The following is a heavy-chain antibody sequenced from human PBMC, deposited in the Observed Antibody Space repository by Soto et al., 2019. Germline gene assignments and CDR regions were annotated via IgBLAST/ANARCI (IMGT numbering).Heavy chain of an antibody. CDR2: INPNGGST. Sequence: XSVKVSCEAPADTFTSYYIHWVRQAPVHGLEWMGIINPNGGSTRFAQTFQGRITMTTDTSTSTVYMELRSLRAEDTAVYFCSKDPRVHYSDSGSSSHWGQGTLVTVSS. V-gene: IGHV1-46*01. D-gene: IGHD3-10*01. J-gene: IGHJ4*02. CDR3: SKDPRVHYSDSGSSSH. CDR1: ADTFTSYY.